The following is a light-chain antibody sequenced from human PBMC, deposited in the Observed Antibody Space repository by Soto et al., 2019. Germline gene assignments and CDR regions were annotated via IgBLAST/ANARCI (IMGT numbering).Light chain of an antibody. V-gene: IGLV2-14*01. CDR1: SRDVGGYNY. CDR3: FSHRRGDSHV. Sequence: QSVLTQPPSVSGALGQRVTISCTGSSRDVGGYNYVSWYQQYPGKAPKLMIYGVTNRPSGVSNRFSGSKTGNTASLTISGLQAEDEAYYYCFSHRRGDSHVFGTGTKLTVL. CDR2: GVT. J-gene: IGLJ1*01.